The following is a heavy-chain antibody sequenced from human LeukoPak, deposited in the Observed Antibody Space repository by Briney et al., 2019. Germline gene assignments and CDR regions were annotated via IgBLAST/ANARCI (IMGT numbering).Heavy chain of an antibody. V-gene: IGHV1-69*06. J-gene: IGHJ4*02. D-gene: IGHD4-17*01. CDR2: IIPIFGTA. CDR1: GGTFSSYA. Sequence: GASVKVSCKASGGTFSSYAISWVRQAPGQGLEWMGGIIPIFGTANYAQKFQGRVTITADKSTSTAYMELSSLRAEDTALYYCARGFYGGVDYWGQGTLVTVSS. CDR3: ARGFYGGVDY.